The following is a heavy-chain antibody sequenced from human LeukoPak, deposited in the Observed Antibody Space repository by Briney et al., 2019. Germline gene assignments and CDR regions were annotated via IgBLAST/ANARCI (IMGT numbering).Heavy chain of an antibody. J-gene: IGHJ4*02. CDR1: GYSINSGYY. CDR3: ARRDGYNRAFDY. CDR2: IYHSGT. V-gene: IGHV4-38-2*02. Sequence: SETLSLTCTVSGYSINSGYYWGWIRRPPGKGLEWIGSIYHSGTYYNPSLKSRVTISMDTSKNQFSLKVSSVTAADTAVYYCARRDGYNRAFDYWGQGTLVTVSS. D-gene: IGHD5-24*01.